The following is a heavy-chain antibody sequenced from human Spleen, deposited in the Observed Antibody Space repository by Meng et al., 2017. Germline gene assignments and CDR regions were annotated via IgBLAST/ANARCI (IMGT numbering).Heavy chain of an antibody. Sequence: ASVKVSCKASGYTFTGHYMHWVRQASGQGLEWMGRINPNSGGTNYAQKFQGRVTMTRDTSISTAYMELSKLRSDDTAVYYCARERQWQYYGIDVWGQGTMVTVSS. V-gene: IGHV1-2*06. CDR1: GYTFTGHY. J-gene: IGHJ6*02. D-gene: IGHD6-19*01. CDR3: ARERQWQYYGIDV. CDR2: INPNSGGT.